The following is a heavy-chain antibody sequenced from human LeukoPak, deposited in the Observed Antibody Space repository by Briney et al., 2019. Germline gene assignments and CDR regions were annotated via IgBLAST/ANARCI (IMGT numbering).Heavy chain of an antibody. CDR1: DGSISIYY. J-gene: IGHJ2*01. V-gene: IGHV4-59*01. CDR2: VYHSGST. D-gene: IGHD3-22*01. CDR3: ARNQHSYDSSGPGYWYFDL. Sequence: SETLSLTCTVSDGSISIYYWSWIRQRPGEGLEWIGDVYHSGSTNYNPSLKSRVTISVDTSKNESSLKLSSVTAADTAMYYCARNQHSYDSSGPGYWYFDLWGRGTLVTASS.